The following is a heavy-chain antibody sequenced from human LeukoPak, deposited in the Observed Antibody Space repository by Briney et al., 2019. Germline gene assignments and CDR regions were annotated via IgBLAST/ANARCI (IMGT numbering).Heavy chain of an antibody. CDR3: ATQFKWVRDAFDI. Sequence: GASVKVSCKASAYTFNDYYIHWVRQAPGQGLEWMGWINPKSGGTNYAQKFRGRVTMTRDTSISTAYMELSSLRSEDTAVYYCATQFKWVRDAFDIWGQGTMVTVSS. V-gene: IGHV1-2*02. CDR1: AYTFNDYY. D-gene: IGHD2-8*01. J-gene: IGHJ3*02. CDR2: INPKSGGT.